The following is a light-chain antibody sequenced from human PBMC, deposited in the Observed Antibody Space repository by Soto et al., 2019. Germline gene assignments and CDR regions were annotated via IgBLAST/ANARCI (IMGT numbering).Light chain of an antibody. V-gene: IGKV1-5*03. J-gene: IGKJ1*01. Sequence: DIQMTQSPSTLSASVGDRVTITCRASENIYDWLAWYQQKPGNAPKLLIYRASILASGVPSGFSGSGSGTGFTLTISSLQPEDFATYYCQQYISFPRTLGQGTKVDIK. CDR3: QQYISFPRT. CDR1: ENIYDW. CDR2: RAS.